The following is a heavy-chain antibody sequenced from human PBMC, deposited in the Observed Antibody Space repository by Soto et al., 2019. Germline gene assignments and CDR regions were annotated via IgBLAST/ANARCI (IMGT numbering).Heavy chain of an antibody. V-gene: IGHV4-34*01. J-gene: IGHJ6*02. CDR3: ARGAEVVVPAVPYYYGMDV. CDR1: GGSFSGYY. D-gene: IGHD2-2*01. Sequence: LSLTCAVYGGSFSGYYWSWIRQPPGKGLEWIGEINHSGSTNYNPSLKSRVTISVDTSKNQFSLKLSSVTAADTAVYYCARGAEVVVPAVPYYYGMDVWGQGTTVTVSS. CDR2: INHSGST.